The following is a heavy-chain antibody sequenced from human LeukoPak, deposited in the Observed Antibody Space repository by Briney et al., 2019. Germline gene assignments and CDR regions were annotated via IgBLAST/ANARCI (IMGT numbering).Heavy chain of an antibody. CDR2: ISSSSSYI. D-gene: IGHD1-14*01. CDR1: GFTFSSYS. J-gene: IGHJ4*02. Sequence: PGGSLRLSCAASGFTFSSYSMNWVRQAPGKGLEWVSSISSSSSYIYYADSVKGRFTISRDNAKNSLYLQMNSLRAEGTAVYYCARGPGGYFDYWGQGTLVTVSS. V-gene: IGHV3-21*01. CDR3: ARGPGGYFDY.